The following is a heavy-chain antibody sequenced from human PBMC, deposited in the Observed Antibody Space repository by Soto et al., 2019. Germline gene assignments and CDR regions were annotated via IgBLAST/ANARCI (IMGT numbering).Heavy chain of an antibody. V-gene: IGHV1-18*01. D-gene: IGHD3-16*02. CDR2: ISAYNGNT. CDR3: ARDYDYVWGSYRLDY. Sequence: QVQLVQSGPEVKKPGASVKVSCKASGYTFANYGITWVRQAPGPGLEWVGGISAYNGNTNYGQKFQGRVTMTTDTSTSTAYMELRNLRSDDTAVYYCARDYDYVWGSYRLDYWGQGTPVTVSA. CDR1: GYTFANYG. J-gene: IGHJ4*02.